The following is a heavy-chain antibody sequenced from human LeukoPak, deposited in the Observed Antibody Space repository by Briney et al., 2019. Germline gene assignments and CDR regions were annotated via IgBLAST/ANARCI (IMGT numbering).Heavy chain of an antibody. CDR1: GCSISSYY. CDR3: ARGGYSSGWLKYYFDY. CDR2: IYTSGST. J-gene: IGHJ4*02. V-gene: IGHV4-4*07. Sequence: SETLSLTCTVSGCSISSYYWSWIRQPAGKGLEWIGRIYTSGSTNYNPSLKSRVTISVDKSKNQFSLKLSSVTAADTAVYYCARGGYSSGWLKYYFDYWGQGTLVTVSS. D-gene: IGHD6-19*01.